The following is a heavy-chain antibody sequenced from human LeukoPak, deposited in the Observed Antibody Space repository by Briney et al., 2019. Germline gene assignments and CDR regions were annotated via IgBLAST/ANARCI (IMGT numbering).Heavy chain of an antibody. CDR3: AKHAGYDYHYGMDV. J-gene: IGHJ6*02. V-gene: IGHV3-23*01. CDR1: GFTISSYA. CDR2: ISGRSGST. Sequence: GGSLRLSCAASGFTISSYAMSWVRQAPGKGLEWVSVISGRSGSTYYADSVKGRFTISRDNSRNTLYLQMNSLRAEDTAVYYCAKHAGYDYHYGMDVWGQGTTVTVSS. D-gene: IGHD3-10*01.